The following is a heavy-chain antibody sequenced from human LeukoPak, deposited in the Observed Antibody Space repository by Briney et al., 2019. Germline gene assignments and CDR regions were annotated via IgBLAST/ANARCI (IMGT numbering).Heavy chain of an antibody. D-gene: IGHD3-3*01. CDR1: GFTFSSYS. Sequence: GGSLRLSCAASGFTFSSYSMSWVRQAPGKGLEWVSSISSSSSYIYYADSVKGRFTISRDNAKNSLYLQMNSLRAEDTAVYYCASAYYDFWSGSQYYFDYWGQGTLVTVSS. J-gene: IGHJ4*02. CDR2: ISSSSSYI. V-gene: IGHV3-21*01. CDR3: ASAYYDFWSGSQYYFDY.